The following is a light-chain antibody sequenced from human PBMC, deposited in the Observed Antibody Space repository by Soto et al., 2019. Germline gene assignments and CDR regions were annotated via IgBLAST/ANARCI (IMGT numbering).Light chain of an antibody. V-gene: IGLV4-69*01. Sequence: QLVLTQSPSASASLGASVKLTCTLSSGHSSYAIAWHQQQPEKGPRYLMNLNSDGSHSKGDGIPDRFSGSSSGAERDLTISSLQSGDEADYYCQTWGTGIRVFGGGTKLTVL. CDR2: LNSDGSH. CDR3: QTWGTGIRV. CDR1: SGHSSYA. J-gene: IGLJ2*01.